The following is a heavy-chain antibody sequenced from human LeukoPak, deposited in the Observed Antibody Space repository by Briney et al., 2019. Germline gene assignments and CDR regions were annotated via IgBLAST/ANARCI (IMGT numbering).Heavy chain of an antibody. Sequence: SETLSLTCTVSGGSISSSSYYWGWIRQPPGKGLEWIGNMYHSGSTYYNPSLKSRVTISVDTSKNQFSLKLTSVTAADTAVYYCARAGRNLGYYYYYIDVWGKGTTVTVSS. J-gene: IGHJ6*03. D-gene: IGHD3-16*01. CDR3: ARAGRNLGYYYYYIDV. CDR2: MYHSGST. V-gene: IGHV4-39*07. CDR1: GGSISSSSYY.